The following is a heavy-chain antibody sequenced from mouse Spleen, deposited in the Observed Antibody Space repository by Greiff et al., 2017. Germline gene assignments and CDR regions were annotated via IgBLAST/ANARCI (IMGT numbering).Heavy chain of an antibody. CDR2: IDPANGNT. J-gene: IGHJ3*01. Sequence: VQLQQSGAELVKPGASVKLSCTASGFNITDTYMHWVKQRPEQGLEWIGRIDPANGNTKYDPKFQGKATITADTSSNTAYLQLSSLTSEDTAVYYCARDWDGAWFAYWGQGTLVTVSA. CDR1: GFNITDTY. CDR3: ARDWDGAWFAY. V-gene: IGHV14-3*02. D-gene: IGHD4-1*01.